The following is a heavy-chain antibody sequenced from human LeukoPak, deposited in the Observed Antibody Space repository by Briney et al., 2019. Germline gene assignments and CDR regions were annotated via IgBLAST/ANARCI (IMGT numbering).Heavy chain of an antibody. V-gene: IGHV3-30*02. CDR2: IRYDESKI. CDR1: GFTFSSYG. CDR3: ARDVRGGHFDY. J-gene: IGHJ4*02. Sequence: GGSLRLSCAASGFTFSSYGMHWVRQAPGKGLEWVAFIRYDESKIFYADSVKGQFTISRDNSKKTLYLQMNSLRAEDTAMYYCARDVRGGHFDYWGQGTLVIVSS. D-gene: IGHD2-15*01.